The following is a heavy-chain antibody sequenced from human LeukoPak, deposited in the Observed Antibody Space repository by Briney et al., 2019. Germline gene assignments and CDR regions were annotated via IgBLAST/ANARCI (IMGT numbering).Heavy chain of an antibody. CDR3: AREQRITRVRGDLDY. V-gene: IGHV1-46*01. CDR1: GHTFTIYY. CDR2: INPSGSST. J-gene: IGHJ4*02. D-gene: IGHD3-10*01. Sequence: SVKLSCKASGHTFTIYYMHCVRQAPGQGREWVGIINPSGSSTNYEQKFEGRVTMTRDTSISTAYMELSRLRSDETAVYYCAREQRITRVRGDLDYWGQGTPVTVSS.